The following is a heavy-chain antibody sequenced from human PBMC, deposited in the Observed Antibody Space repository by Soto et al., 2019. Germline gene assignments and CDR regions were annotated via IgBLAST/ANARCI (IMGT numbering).Heavy chain of an antibody. CDR2: IYHSGST. CDR3: ASFLTRYGDYQAVFDY. V-gene: IGHV4-4*02. J-gene: IGHJ4*02. Sequence: QVQLQESGPGLVKPSGTLSLTCAVSGGSISRSNWWSWVRQPPGKGLEWIGEIYHSGSTNYNPSHKSRVTISVDKSKNQVSLTLSSVSAADTAVYYCASFLTRYGDYQAVFDYCVQGTLVTVSA. CDR1: GGSISRSNW. D-gene: IGHD4-17*01.